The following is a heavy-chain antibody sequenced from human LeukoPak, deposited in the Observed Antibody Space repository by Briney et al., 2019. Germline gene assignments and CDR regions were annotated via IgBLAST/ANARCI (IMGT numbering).Heavy chain of an antibody. CDR1: GGSFSGHY. J-gene: IGHJ4*02. CDR2: INHSGST. V-gene: IGHV4-34*01. CDR3: ARSVATIRIDY. Sequence: SETLSLTCAVYGGSFSGHYWSWICQPPGKGLEWIGEINHSGSTNYNPSLKSRVTISVDTSKNQFSLKLSSVTAADTAVYYCARSVATIRIDYWGQGTLVTVSS. D-gene: IGHD5-12*01.